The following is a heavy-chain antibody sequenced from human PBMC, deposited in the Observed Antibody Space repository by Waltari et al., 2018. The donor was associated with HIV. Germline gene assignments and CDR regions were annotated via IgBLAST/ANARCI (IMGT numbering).Heavy chain of an antibody. CDR1: GFSLRTSGVG. CDR2: IYWNDDK. J-gene: IGHJ1*01. V-gene: IGHV2-5*01. D-gene: IGHD4-17*01. Sequence: QITLKESGPTLVKPTQTLPLTCTFSGFSLRTSGVGVGWFRHPPGKALEWLALIYWNDDKRYSPSLKSRLTITKDTSKNQVVLTMTNMDPVDTATYYCAHYDRQTTPYAEYFQHWGQGTLVTVSS. CDR3: AHYDRQTTPYAEYFQH.